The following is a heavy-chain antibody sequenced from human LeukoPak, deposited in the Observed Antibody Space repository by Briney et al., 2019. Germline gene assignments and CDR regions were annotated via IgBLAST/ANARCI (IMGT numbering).Heavy chain of an antibody. CDR3: AKEGSGWYYLDC. J-gene: IGHJ4*02. V-gene: IGHV3-21*01. CDR2: ISSSSSYI. CDR1: GFTFSSYS. D-gene: IGHD6-19*01. Sequence: PGGSLRLSCAASGFTFSSYSMNWVRQAPGKGLEWVSSISSSSSYIYYADSVKGRFTISRDNSKSTLYLQMNSLRAEDTAVYYCAKEGSGWYYLDCWGQGTLVTVSS.